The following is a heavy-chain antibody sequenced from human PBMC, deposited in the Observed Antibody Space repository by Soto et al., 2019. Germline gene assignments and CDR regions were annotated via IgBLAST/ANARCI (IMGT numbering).Heavy chain of an antibody. CDR2: IIPIFGTA. CDR1: GGTFSSYA. J-gene: IGHJ6*02. CDR3: ARDPSSSWYGDYYYGMDV. V-gene: IGHV1-69*01. Sequence: QVQLVQSGAEVKKPGSSVKVSCKASGGTFSSYAISWVRQAPGQGLEWMGGIIPIFGTANYAQKFQGRVTITADESTSTAYMELSSLRSEDTAVYYCARDPSSSWYGDYYYGMDVWGQGTTVTVSS. D-gene: IGHD6-13*01.